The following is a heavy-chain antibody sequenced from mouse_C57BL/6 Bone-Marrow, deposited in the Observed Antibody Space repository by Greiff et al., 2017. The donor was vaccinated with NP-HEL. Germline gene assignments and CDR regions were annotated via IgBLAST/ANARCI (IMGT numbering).Heavy chain of an antibody. D-gene: IGHD2-12*01. CDR3: KAYDEAD. J-gene: IGHJ3*01. CDR2: IYPETGGT. Sequence: VQLQQSGAELVRPGASVTLSCKASGYTFTDYEMHWVKQTPVHGLEWIGAIYPETGGTAYNQKFKGKAILTADKSSSTAYMELRSLTSEDSAVYYCKAYDEADWGQGTLVTVSA. V-gene: IGHV1-15*01. CDR1: GYTFTDYE.